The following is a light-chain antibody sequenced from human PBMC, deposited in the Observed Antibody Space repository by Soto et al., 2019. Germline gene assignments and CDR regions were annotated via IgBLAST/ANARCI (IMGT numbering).Light chain of an antibody. CDR1: QDINNW. Sequence: DIQMTQSPSSVSASVGDRVTITCRASQDINNWLAWYQQKPGKAPKLLIYAASSLQTGVPSRFSGSGSGTDFTLTISSLQPEEFSTYYCQQAHTFQYTCGQGTKVDIK. J-gene: IGKJ2*01. V-gene: IGKV1-12*01. CDR2: AAS. CDR3: QQAHTFQYT.